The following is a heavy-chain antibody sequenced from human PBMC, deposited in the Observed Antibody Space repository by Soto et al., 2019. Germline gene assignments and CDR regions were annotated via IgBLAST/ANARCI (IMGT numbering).Heavy chain of an antibody. CDR3: ARDRGMVTDLRIAVAGTHFFDY. CDR1: GYTFTSYG. Sequence: ASVKVSCKASGYTFTSYGISWVRQAPGQGLEWMGWISAYNGNTNYAQKLQGRVTMTTDTSTSTAYMELRSLRSDDTAVYYCARDRGMVTDLRIAVAGTHFFDYWGQGTLVTGSS. CDR2: ISAYNGNT. D-gene: IGHD6-19*01. J-gene: IGHJ4*02. V-gene: IGHV1-18*04.